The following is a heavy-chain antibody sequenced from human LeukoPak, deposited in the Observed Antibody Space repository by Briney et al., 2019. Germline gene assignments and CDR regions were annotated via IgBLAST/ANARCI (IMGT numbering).Heavy chain of an antibody. D-gene: IGHD1-14*01. V-gene: IGHV1-69*04. CDR2: IIPILGIA. J-gene: IGHJ3*02. Sequence: ASVKVSCKASGGTFSSYAISWVRQAPGQGLEWMGRIIPILGIANYAQKFQGRVTITADKSTSTAYMELSSLRSEDTAVYYCARFDGLTHAFDIWGQGTMVTVSS. CDR3: ARFDGLTHAFDI. CDR1: GGTFSSYA.